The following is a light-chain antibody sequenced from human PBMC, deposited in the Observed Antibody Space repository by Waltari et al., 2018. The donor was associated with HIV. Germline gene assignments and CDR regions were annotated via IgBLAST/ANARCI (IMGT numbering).Light chain of an antibody. CDR3: QQYNNWPVQYT. V-gene: IGKV3-15*01. Sequence: EIVMTQSPATLSVSPGERATLSCRTSQSVSSNLSWYPQTPGQSPRLPIYGASTRSTEIPARFSGRGSGKEFTLTIRSLQSEDFAVYYCQQYNNWPVQYTFGQGTKLEIK. CDR2: GAS. CDR1: QSVSSN. J-gene: IGKJ2*01.